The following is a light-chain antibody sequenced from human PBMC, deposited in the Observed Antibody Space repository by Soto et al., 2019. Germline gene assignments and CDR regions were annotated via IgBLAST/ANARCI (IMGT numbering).Light chain of an antibody. CDR3: QSYDSSVSGWV. V-gene: IGLV1-40*01. Sequence: QSVLTQPPSVSGAPGQRVTISCTGSSSNIGAGYDVHWYQQLPGTAPKLLIFGNNNRPSGVPDRFSGSKSGTSASLAITGFQAEDEADYYCQSYDSSVSGWVFGGGTKLTVL. CDR2: GNN. CDR1: SSNIGAGYD. J-gene: IGLJ3*02.